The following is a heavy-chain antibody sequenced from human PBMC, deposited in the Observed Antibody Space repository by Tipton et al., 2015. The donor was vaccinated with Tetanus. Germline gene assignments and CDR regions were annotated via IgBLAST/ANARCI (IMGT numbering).Heavy chain of an antibody. CDR1: GFTFSSYA. CDR2: ISGSDGIT. D-gene: IGHD1-26*01. CDR3: AKDHRLSASYAGWFDP. J-gene: IGHJ5*02. V-gene: IGHV3-23*01. Sequence: SLRLSCAASGFTFSSYAMNWVRQAPGKGLEWVSGISGSDGITYYADSVRGRFTVSRDNSKNTLYLQMNSLRADDTAVYYCAKDHRLSASYAGWFDPWGQGTLVTVSS.